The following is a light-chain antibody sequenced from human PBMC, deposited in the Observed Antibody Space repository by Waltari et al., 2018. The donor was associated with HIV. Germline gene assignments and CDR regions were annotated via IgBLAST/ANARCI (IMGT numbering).Light chain of an antibody. CDR1: TSVLYSSNNKNY. V-gene: IGKV4-1*01. CDR3: QQYYSTPPT. CDR2: WAS. Sequence: IVMTQSPDPLAVSLGERAPINCKSSTSVLYSSNNKNYLAGYQQKPGQPPKLLIYWASTRESGVPDRFSGSGSGTDFTLTISSLQAEDVAVYYCQQYYSTPPTFGGGTKVEIK. J-gene: IGKJ4*01.